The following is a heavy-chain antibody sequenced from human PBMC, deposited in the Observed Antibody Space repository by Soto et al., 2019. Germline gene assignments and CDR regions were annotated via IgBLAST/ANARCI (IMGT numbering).Heavy chain of an antibody. J-gene: IGHJ5*02. CDR3: ARIIVGVTVDL. D-gene: IGHD1-26*01. Sequence: TLSLTCTVSGDSVSSDSYFWTWIRQPPGKGLEWIAYISYTGDTNWNPSLKSRVTISVDTSTNQFFLTLTSVTAADTAAYFCARIIVGVTVDLWGQGSLVTVSS. CDR2: ISYTGDT. CDR1: GDSVSSDSYF. V-gene: IGHV4-61*01.